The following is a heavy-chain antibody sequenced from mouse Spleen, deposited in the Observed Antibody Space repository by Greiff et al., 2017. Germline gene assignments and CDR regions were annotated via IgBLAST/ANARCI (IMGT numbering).Heavy chain of an antibody. D-gene: IGHD4-1*01. CDR2: INYDGSST. CDR3: ARERETGAPYYFDY. V-gene: IGHV5-16*01. CDR1: GFTFSDYY. Sequence: EVHLVESEGGLVQPGSSMKLSCTASGFTFSDYYMAWVRQVPEKGLEWVANINYDGSSTYYLDSLKSRFIISRDNAKNILYLQMSSLKSEDTATYYCARERETGAPYYFDYWGQGTTLTVSS. J-gene: IGHJ2*01.